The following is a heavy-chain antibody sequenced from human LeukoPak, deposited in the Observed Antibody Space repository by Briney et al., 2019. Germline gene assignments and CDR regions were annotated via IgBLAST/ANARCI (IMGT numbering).Heavy chain of an antibody. J-gene: IGHJ4*02. Sequence: GGSLRLSCAASGFTVSSNYMNWVRQAPGKGLEWVSGISDSGGGTYYADSVKGRFTISRDNSKNTLYLQMNSLRAEDTAVYYCAKLPGRAADYWGQGTLVTVSS. V-gene: IGHV3-23*01. CDR3: AKLPGRAADY. CDR1: GFTVSSNY. CDR2: ISDSGGGT.